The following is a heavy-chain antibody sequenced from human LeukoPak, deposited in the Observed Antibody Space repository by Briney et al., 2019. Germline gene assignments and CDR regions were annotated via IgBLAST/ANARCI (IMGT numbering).Heavy chain of an antibody. CDR1: GGSISSYY. V-gene: IGHV4-59*08. J-gene: IGHJ4*01. CDR2: IYYSGST. D-gene: IGHD1-1*01. Sequence: SETLSLTCTVSGGSISSYYWSWIRQPPGKGLAWIGYIYYSGSTNYNPSLKSRVPISVDMSKNQFSLKLSSVTAADTAVYYCARHMGLGYTYFYPYFDYWGQGTLSPSPQ. CDR3: ARHMGLGYTYFYPYFDY.